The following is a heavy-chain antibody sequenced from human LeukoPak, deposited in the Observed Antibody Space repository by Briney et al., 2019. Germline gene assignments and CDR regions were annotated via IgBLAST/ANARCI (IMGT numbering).Heavy chain of an antibody. Sequence: GGSLRLSCAASGFTVSSNYMSWVRQAPGKGLEWVSVIYSGGSTYYADSVKGRFTISRDNSKNTLYLQMNSLRAEDTAVYYCARDQGLSSYYYYMDVWGKGTTVTVSS. J-gene: IGHJ6*03. CDR2: IYSGGST. CDR3: ARDQGLSSYYYYMDV. D-gene: IGHD2-2*01. CDR1: GFTVSSNY. V-gene: IGHV3-66*02.